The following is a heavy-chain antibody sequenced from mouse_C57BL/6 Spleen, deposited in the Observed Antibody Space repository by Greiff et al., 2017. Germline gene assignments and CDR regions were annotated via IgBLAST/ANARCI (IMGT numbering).Heavy chain of an antibody. D-gene: IGHD1-1*01. J-gene: IGHJ3*01. Sequence: EVQVVESGGDLVKPGGSLKLSCAASGFTFSSYGMSWVRQTPDKRLEWVATISSGGSYTYYPDSVKGRFTISRDNAKNTLYLQMSSLKSEDTAMYYCARHYGSSYVGWFAYWGQGTLVTVSA. V-gene: IGHV5-6*01. CDR1: GFTFSSYG. CDR3: ARHYGSSYVGWFAY. CDR2: ISSGGSYT.